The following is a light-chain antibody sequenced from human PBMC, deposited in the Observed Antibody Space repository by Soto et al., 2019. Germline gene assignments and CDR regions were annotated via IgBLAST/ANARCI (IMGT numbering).Light chain of an antibody. V-gene: IGKV3-20*01. CDR3: QQYGSSPIT. J-gene: IGKJ5*01. Sequence: EIVLTQSPGNLSLSPGERATLSCKASQTINRIYVAWYQQTPGQAPRFLIYRTSDRANGIPGRFSGSGSGTDFTLTISRLEPEDFAIYYCQQYGSSPITFGQGTRLEIK. CDR1: QTINRIY. CDR2: RTS.